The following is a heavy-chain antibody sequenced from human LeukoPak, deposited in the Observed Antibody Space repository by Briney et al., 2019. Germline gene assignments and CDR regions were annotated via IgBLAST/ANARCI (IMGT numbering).Heavy chain of an antibody. V-gene: IGHV1-18*04. D-gene: IGHD3-22*01. J-gene: IGHJ3*02. CDR3: VRDMIYDNSGYSRDTNDAFDI. Sequence: ASVKVSCKTSGYTFTSYGISWVRQAPGQGLEWMGWITPYNNNANFAQKFQGRVTMTTDTSTSIAYLDLRSLRSDGTAMYFCVRDMIYDNSGYSRDTNDAFDIWGQGTMLIVSS. CDR1: GYTFTSYG. CDR2: ITPYNNNA.